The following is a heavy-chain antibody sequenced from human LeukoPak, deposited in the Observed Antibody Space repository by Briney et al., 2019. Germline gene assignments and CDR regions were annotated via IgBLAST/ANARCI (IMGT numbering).Heavy chain of an antibody. CDR1: GGSISSGDYY. V-gene: IGHV4-30-4*08. D-gene: IGHD3-22*01. Sequence: SQTLSLTCTVSGGSISSGDYYWSWIRQPPGKGLEWIGYIYYSGSTYYNPSLKSRVTISVDTSKNQFSLKLSSVTAADTAVYYCARDHDSSGYYPGAFDIWGQGTVVTVSS. CDR2: IYYSGST. J-gene: IGHJ3*02. CDR3: ARDHDSSGYYPGAFDI.